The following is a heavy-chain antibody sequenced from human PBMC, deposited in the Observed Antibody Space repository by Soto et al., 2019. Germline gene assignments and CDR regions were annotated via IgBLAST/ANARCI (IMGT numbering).Heavy chain of an antibody. V-gene: IGHV3-23*01. CDR1: GFTFSNYA. CDR3: AKAFYEGLLWSPESSDAFAI. Sequence: EVQLLESGGGLVQPGGSLRLSCAASGFTFSNYAMSWVRQAPGKGLEWVADISGSGDTSYHADSVKGRFIISRDNSKNTLSLRLSGLRAADTAIYYCAKAFYEGLLWSPESSDAFAIWGQGTMVTVSS. CDR2: ISGSGDTS. D-gene: IGHD3-10*01. J-gene: IGHJ3*02.